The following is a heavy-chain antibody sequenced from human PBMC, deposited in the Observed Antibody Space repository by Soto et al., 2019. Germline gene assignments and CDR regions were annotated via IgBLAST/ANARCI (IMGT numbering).Heavy chain of an antibody. D-gene: IGHD6-6*01. Sequence: QVQLVQSGAEVKKPGASVKVSCKASGYTFTSYAMHWVRQAPGQRLEWMGWINAGNGNTKYSQKIQGRVTITRDTSASTAYMELSSLRSEDTAVYYCARHPIAARLSWFDPWGQGTLVTVSS. CDR1: GYTFTSYA. CDR2: INAGNGNT. J-gene: IGHJ5*02. V-gene: IGHV1-3*01. CDR3: ARHPIAARLSWFDP.